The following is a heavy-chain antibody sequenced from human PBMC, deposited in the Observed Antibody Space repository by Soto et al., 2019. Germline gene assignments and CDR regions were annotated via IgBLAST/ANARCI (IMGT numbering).Heavy chain of an antibody. D-gene: IGHD3-22*01. Sequence: SVTVSCKASGGTFSSYTISWVRQAPGQGLEWMGRIIPILGIANYAQKFQGRVTITADKSTGTAYMELSSLRSEDTAVYYCASSYYYDSSGYLAYWGQGTLVTVSS. J-gene: IGHJ4*02. CDR3: ASSYYYDSSGYLAY. V-gene: IGHV1-69*02. CDR1: GGTFSSYT. CDR2: IIPILGIA.